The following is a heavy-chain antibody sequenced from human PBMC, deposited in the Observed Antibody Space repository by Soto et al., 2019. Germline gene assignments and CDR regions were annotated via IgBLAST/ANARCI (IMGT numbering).Heavy chain of an antibody. CDR3: ARAIGYCSSTSCYFHYYYYMDV. Sequence: QVQLVQSGAEVKKPGASVKVSCKASGYTFTSYDINWVRQATGQGLEWMGWMNPNSGNTGYAQKLQGRVTMTRNTSISTAYMELSSLRSEDTAVYYCARAIGYCSSTSCYFHYYYYMDVWGKGTTVTVSS. CDR1: GYTFTSYD. V-gene: IGHV1-8*01. CDR2: MNPNSGNT. D-gene: IGHD2-2*01. J-gene: IGHJ6*03.